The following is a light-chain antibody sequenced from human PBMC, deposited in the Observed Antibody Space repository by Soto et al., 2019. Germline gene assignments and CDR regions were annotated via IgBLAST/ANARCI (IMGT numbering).Light chain of an antibody. CDR2: ATS. CDR3: QQYAFAPRT. CDR1: QSIDSAY. Sequence: EIVVTQSPGTLSLSPGERATLSCKTSQSIDSAYLAWYQQKFGQAPRLLIHATSSRATGIPDRFSGSGSGTDFTLTISRLETEDFAVYYCQQYAFAPRTFGLGTMVEIK. V-gene: IGKV3-20*01. J-gene: IGKJ1*01.